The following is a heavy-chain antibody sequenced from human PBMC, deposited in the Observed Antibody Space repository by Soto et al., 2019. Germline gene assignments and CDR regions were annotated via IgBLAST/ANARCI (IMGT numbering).Heavy chain of an antibody. CDR1: GYTFTSYY. J-gene: IGHJ3*02. D-gene: IGHD3-9*01. Sequence: ASVKVSCKASGYTFTSYYMHWVRQAPGQGLEWMGIINPSGGSTSYAQKFQGRVTMTRDTSTSTVYMKLSSLRSEDTAVYYCARDNDDILTGYSLGAFDIWGQGTMVTVSS. V-gene: IGHV1-46*01. CDR3: ARDNDDILTGYSLGAFDI. CDR2: INPSGGST.